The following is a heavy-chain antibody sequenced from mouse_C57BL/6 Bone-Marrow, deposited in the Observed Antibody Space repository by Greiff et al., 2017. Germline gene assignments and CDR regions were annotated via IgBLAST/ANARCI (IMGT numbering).Heavy chain of an antibody. Sequence: VQLVESDAELVKPGASVKISCKVSGYTFTDHTIHWMKQRPEQGLEWIGYIYPRDGSTKYNEKFKGKATLTADQSSSTTYMQLNSLTSEDSAVYFCARGDYYGSSYSYWGQGTTLTVSS. CDR3: ARGDYYGSSYSY. J-gene: IGHJ2*01. CDR1: GYTFTDHT. CDR2: IYPRDGST. D-gene: IGHD1-1*01. V-gene: IGHV1-78*01.